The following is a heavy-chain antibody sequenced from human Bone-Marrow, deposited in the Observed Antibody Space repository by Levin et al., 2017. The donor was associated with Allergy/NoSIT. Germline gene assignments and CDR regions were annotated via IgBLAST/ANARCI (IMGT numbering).Heavy chain of an antibody. Sequence: RASVKVSCAASGFTFSSYAMSWVRQAPGKGLEWVSAISGSGGYTYYADSVKGRFTISRDNSKNTLYLQMNSLRAEDTAVYYCAKDDSGYDSWGGPFDYWGQGTLVTVSS. CDR1: GFTFSSYA. CDR3: AKDDSGYDSWGGPFDY. V-gene: IGHV3-23*01. CDR2: ISGSGGYT. D-gene: IGHD5-12*01. J-gene: IGHJ4*02.